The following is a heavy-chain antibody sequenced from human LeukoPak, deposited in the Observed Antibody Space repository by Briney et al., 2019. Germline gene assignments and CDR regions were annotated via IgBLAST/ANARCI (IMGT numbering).Heavy chain of an antibody. V-gene: IGHV3-33*06. J-gene: IGHJ4*02. CDR3: AKVPTTNYYDSSGYYY. Sequence: GGSLLLSCAASGFTFSSYGMHWVRAAPGRGLEGVAVIWYDGSNKYYADSVKGRFTISRDNSKNTLYLQMNSLRAEDTAVYYCAKVPTTNYYDSSGYYYWGQGTLVTVSS. CDR2: IWYDGSNK. D-gene: IGHD3-22*01. CDR1: GFTFSSYG.